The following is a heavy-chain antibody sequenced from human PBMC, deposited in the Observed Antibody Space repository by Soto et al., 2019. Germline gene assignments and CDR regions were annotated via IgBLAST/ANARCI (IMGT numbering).Heavy chain of an antibody. CDR1: EVRSCDYY. D-gene: IGHD3-3*01. CDR3: ARVERGITIFGVVIPPFDY. CDR2: ISSSGSTI. J-gene: IGHJ4*02. V-gene: IGHV3-11*01. Sequence: SCGAAEVRSCDYYMSWISKAPGKGLEWVSYISSSGSTIYYADSVKGRFTISRDNAKNSLYLQMNSLRAEDTAVYYCARVERGITIFGVVIPPFDYWGQGTLVTVSS.